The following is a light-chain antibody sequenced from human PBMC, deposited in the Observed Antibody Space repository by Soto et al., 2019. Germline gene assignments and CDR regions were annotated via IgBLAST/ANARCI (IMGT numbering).Light chain of an antibody. CDR3: CSYAGSSTFAFYV. V-gene: IGLV2-23*02. CDR1: SSDVGSYNL. Sequence: QSVLTQPASVSGSPGQSITISCTGTSSDVGSYNLVSWYQQHPGKAPKLMIYEVSKRPSGVSNRFSGSKSGNTASLTISGLQAEDEADYYCCSYAGSSTFAFYVFGTGTKVTV. CDR2: EVS. J-gene: IGLJ1*01.